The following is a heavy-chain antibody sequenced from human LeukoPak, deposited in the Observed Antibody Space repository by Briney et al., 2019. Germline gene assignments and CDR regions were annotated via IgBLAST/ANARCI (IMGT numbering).Heavy chain of an antibody. CDR2: IYPGDSET. CDR1: GYSFTSYW. D-gene: IGHD6-19*01. J-gene: IGHJ4*02. Sequence: GESLKISCKGSGYSFTSYWIGWVRQMPGKGLEWMGIIYPGDSETRYSPSFQGQVTISADKSSSTAYLQWNSLKASDTALYYCARQDRSGWYCFDYWGQGTLVTVSS. CDR3: ARQDRSGWYCFDY. V-gene: IGHV5-51*01.